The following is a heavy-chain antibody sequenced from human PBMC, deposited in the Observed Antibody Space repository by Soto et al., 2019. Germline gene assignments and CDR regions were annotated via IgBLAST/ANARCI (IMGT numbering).Heavy chain of an antibody. Sequence: GGSLRLSCAASGFTFSSYAMSWVRQAPGKGLEWVSAISGSGGSTYYADSVKGRFTISRDNSKNTLYLQMNSLRAEDTAVYYCAKDLPGAAAGSLLNFDYWGQGTLVTVSS. V-gene: IGHV3-23*01. CDR1: GFTFSSYA. CDR2: ISGSGGST. D-gene: IGHD6-13*01. CDR3: AKDLPGAAAGSLLNFDY. J-gene: IGHJ4*02.